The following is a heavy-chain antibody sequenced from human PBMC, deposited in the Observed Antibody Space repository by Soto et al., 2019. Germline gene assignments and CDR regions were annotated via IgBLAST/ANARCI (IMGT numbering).Heavy chain of an antibody. CDR1: GGSVSSGSYH. CDR3: ARDVVGDYGDYGNFDY. J-gene: IGHJ4*02. Sequence: PSETLSLTCTVSGGSVSSGSYHWNWIRQPPGKGLEWIGYISYSGSTNYNPSLKSRVTISVDTSKNQFSLKLSSVTAADTAIYYCARDVVGDYGDYGNFDYWGQGTLVTVSS. D-gene: IGHD4-17*01. CDR2: ISYSGST. V-gene: IGHV4-61*01.